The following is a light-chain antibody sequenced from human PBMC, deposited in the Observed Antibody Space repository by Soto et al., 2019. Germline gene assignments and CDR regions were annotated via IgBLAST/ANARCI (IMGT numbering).Light chain of an antibody. J-gene: IGKJ1*01. CDR2: GAS. CDR3: QQRGNRPPWT. CDR1: QGIKDY. Sequence: EIVMTQSPATLSVSPGERATLSCRASQGIKDYVAWFQQKPGQAPRLLIYGASTRATAIPARFSGSGSGTEFTLSISSLEPEDLAVYYCQQRGNRPPWTFGQGTKVDIK. V-gene: IGKV3-15*01.